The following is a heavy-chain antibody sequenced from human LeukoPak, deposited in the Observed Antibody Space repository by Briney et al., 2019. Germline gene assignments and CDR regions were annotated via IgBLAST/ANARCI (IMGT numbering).Heavy chain of an antibody. CDR1: GFTFNRCW. D-gene: IGHD2-21*02. CDR3: TSWGDTTAEYFQR. Sequence: GGSLSLSCVVSGFTFNRCWMNWVRQAPGKGLEWVAHINPDGRDTYYVDSVKGRFTISRDNAQNSMYLQMNSLRVEDTAVYYCTSWGDTTAEYFQRWGQGTLVTVSS. CDR2: INPDGRDT. V-gene: IGHV3-7*01. J-gene: IGHJ1*01.